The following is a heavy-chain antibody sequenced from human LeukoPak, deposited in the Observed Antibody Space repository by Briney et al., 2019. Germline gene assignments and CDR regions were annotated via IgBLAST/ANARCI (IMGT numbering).Heavy chain of an antibody. CDR1: GYSVTNYW. CDR3: ARQVDCSTTSCYPPEFDF. Sequence: GESLKISCKGSGYSVTNYWISWVRQMPGIGLEWMGRIDPSDSYASYSPSFQGHVTISADRPISTVYLQWSSLKASDTAIYYCARQVDCSTTSCYPPEFDFWGQGTLVTVSS. J-gene: IGHJ4*02. D-gene: IGHD2-2*01. V-gene: IGHV5-10-1*01. CDR2: IDPSDSYA.